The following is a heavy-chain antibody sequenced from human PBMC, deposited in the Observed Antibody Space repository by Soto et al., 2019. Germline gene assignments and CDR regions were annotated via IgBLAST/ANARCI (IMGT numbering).Heavy chain of an antibody. J-gene: IGHJ3*02. CDR2: ISSSSSTI. CDR1: GFTFSSYS. D-gene: IGHD3-22*01. V-gene: IGHV3-48*02. CDR3: ARGPEQSGFYYDSSVYYGRDAFDI. Sequence: GGSLRLSCAASGFTFSSYSMNWVRQAPGKGLEWVSYISSSSSTIYYADSVKGRFTISRDNAKNSLYLQMTSLRDEDTAVYYCARGPEQSGFYYDSSVYYGRDAFDIGGKEKMVT.